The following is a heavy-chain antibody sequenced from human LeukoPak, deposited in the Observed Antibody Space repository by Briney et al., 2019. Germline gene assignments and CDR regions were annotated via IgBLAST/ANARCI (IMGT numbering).Heavy chain of an antibody. Sequence: PSVKVSFKASGYTFTSYGISWVRQAPGQGLEWMGWISAYNGNTDYAQKLQGRVTMTTDTSTTTAYMELRSLRSDDTAVYSCARVTQTDYDFDYWGQGTLVTASS. CDR1: GYTFTSYG. CDR2: ISAYNGNT. D-gene: IGHD4-17*01. CDR3: ARVTQTDYDFDY. V-gene: IGHV1-18*01. J-gene: IGHJ4*02.